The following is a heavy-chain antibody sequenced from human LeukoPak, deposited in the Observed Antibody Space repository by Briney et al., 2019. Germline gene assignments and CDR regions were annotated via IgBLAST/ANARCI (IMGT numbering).Heavy chain of an antibody. J-gene: IGHJ4*02. CDR1: GGSFSGYY. CDR2: INPRGST. Sequence: KPSETLSLSCGVYGGSFSGYYWSWIRQPPGKGLEWIGEINPRGSTNYNPSLKSRVTLSADTSKNQFSLTLNSVTAADTAVYYCARRRLGYYFDYWGQGTLFTVSS. D-gene: IGHD5-24*01. CDR3: ARRRLGYYFDY. V-gene: IGHV4-34*01.